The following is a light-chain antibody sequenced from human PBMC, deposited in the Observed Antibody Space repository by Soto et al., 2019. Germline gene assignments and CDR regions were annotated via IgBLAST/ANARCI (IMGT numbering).Light chain of an antibody. V-gene: IGLV3-1*01. Sequence: SYELTQPPSVSVSPGQTASITCSGDKLGDKYVCWYQQKPGQSPVLVIYQDSKRPSGIPERFSGSNSGNTATLTISGTQAMDEADYYCPAWDSSTAGAVFGGGTKLTVL. CDR2: QDS. CDR1: KLGDKY. CDR3: PAWDSSTAGAV. J-gene: IGLJ2*01.